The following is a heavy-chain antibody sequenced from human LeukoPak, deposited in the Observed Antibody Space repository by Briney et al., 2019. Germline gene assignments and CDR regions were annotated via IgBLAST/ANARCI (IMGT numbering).Heavy chain of an antibody. CDR1: GFAFSNYA. CDR2: ISGRGDGT. D-gene: IGHD5-24*01. J-gene: IGHJ5*02. Sequence: PGGSLRLSCAASGFAFSNYAMSWVRQAPGMGLEWVSTISGRGDGTYYADSVKGRFTISRDNSRTTLYLQMNSLRAEDTAVYYCAKDSISARFDPWGQGTLVTVSS. V-gene: IGHV3-23*01. CDR3: AKDSISARFDP.